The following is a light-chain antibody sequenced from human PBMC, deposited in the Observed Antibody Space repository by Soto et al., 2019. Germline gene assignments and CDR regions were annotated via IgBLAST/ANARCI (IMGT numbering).Light chain of an antibody. Sequence: DIQMTQSPSSLSASVGDRVTITCRASQSISSYLNWYQQKPGKAPKLLIYAASSLQSGVPSRFSGSGSGTYFTLTISSLQPEEFATYYCQQSYSTPLTFGGGTKVEIK. CDR3: QQSYSTPLT. CDR1: QSISSY. CDR2: AAS. V-gene: IGKV1-39*01. J-gene: IGKJ4*01.